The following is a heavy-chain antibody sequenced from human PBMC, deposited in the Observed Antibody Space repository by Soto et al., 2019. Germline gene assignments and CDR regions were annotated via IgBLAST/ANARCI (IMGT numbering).Heavy chain of an antibody. Sequence: EVQLVESGGGLVQPGGSLKLSCAASGFTFSGSAMHWVRQASGKGLEWVGRITSKGHNYATAYAASVKGRFTISRDDSKNTAFLQMNSLKTEDTAVFYCVACGRPGTYCFGSWCQGTLVTVSS. D-gene: IGHD2-21*01. CDR3: VACGRPGTYCFGS. J-gene: IGHJ4*02. V-gene: IGHV3-73*01. CDR2: ITSKGHNYAT. CDR1: GFTFSGSA.